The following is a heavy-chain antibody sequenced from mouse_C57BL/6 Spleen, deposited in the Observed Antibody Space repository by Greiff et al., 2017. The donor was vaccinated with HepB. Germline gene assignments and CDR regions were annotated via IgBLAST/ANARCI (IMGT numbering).Heavy chain of an antibody. CDR2: INPNNGGT. CDR3: ASITTVPFDY. Sequence: EVQLQQSGPELVKPGASVKISCKASGYTFTDYYMNWVKQSPGKSLEWIGDINPNNGGTSYNQKFKGKATLTVDKSSSTAYMELRSLTSEDSAVYYCASITTVPFDYWGQGTTLTVSS. CDR1: GYTFTDYY. J-gene: IGHJ2*01. V-gene: IGHV1-26*01. D-gene: IGHD1-1*01.